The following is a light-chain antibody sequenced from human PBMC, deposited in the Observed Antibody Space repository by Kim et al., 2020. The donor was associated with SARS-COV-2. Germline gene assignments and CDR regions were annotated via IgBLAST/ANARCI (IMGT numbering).Light chain of an antibody. J-gene: IGKJ4*01. CDR1: HNVHIS. CDR3: QQRGSWPPALT. CDR2: DAA. Sequence: PGESPSLSCRASHNVHISLASYQQTPGQAPRLLIYDAAVRAAGIPDRFSGSGSGTDFTLTIGSLAPEDFAIYYCQQRGSWPPALTFGGGTKVDIK. V-gene: IGKV3-11*01.